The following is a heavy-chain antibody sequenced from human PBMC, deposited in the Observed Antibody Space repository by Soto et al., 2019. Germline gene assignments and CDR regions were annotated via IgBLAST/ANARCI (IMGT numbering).Heavy chain of an antibody. Sequence: QVQLVESGGGVVQPGRSLRLYCAASGFTFSSYAMHWVRQAPGKGLEWVAVISYDGSNKYYADSVKGRFTISRDNSKNTLYLQMNSLRAEDTAVYYCARDGGTTVVQYYFDYWGQGTLVTVSS. J-gene: IGHJ4*02. V-gene: IGHV3-30-3*01. CDR3: ARDGGTTVVQYYFDY. D-gene: IGHD4-17*01. CDR2: ISYDGSNK. CDR1: GFTFSSYA.